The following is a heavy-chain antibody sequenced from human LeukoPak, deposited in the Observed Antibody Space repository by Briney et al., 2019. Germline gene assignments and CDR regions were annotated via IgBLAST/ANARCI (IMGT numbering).Heavy chain of an antibody. Sequence: SETLSLTCTVSGGSISSGDYYWNWIRQPPGKGLEWIGYIYYSGSTYYNPSLKSRITISVDTSKNQFSLKLNSVTAADTAVHYCARVRLGGTSEIDYWGQGTLVTVSS. D-gene: IGHD2-2*01. CDR2: IYYSGST. CDR3: ARVRLGGTSEIDY. V-gene: IGHV4-30-4*01. CDR1: GGSISSGDYY. J-gene: IGHJ4*02.